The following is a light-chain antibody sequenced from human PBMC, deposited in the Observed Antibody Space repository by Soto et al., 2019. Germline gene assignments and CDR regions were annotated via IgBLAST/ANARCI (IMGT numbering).Light chain of an antibody. Sequence: QSALTQPASVSGSPGQSITISCTGTSSDVGGYNYVSWYQHHPGKAPKLMIYEVNNRPSGVSNRFSGSKAGNTASLTISGLQAEDEADYYCSSYTSSSTPQVVFGGGTKVTVL. CDR1: SSDVGGYNY. CDR3: SSYTSSSTPQVV. V-gene: IGLV2-14*01. CDR2: EVN. J-gene: IGLJ2*01.